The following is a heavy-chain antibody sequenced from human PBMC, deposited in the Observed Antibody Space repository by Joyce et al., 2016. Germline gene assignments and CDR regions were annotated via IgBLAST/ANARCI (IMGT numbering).Heavy chain of an antibody. CDR1: GSTFSGYA. Sequence: QEQLEESGGGVVQPGTSLSLSCTASGSTFSGYAMNWVRQGPGKGLEWVAILSYDGPNKFYADSVRGRFTISRDNSKNTLFLQMNSLTIEDAGVYYCARRGGIPASRRPGAFDMWGQGTLVTVSS. J-gene: IGHJ3*02. D-gene: IGHD2-2*01. V-gene: IGHV3-30*04. CDR2: LSYDGPNK. CDR3: ARRGGIPASRRPGAFDM.